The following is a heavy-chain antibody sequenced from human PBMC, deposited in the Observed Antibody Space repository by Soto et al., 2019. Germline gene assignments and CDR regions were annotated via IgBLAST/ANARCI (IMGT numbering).Heavy chain of an antibody. CDR2: ISVSSTYT. Sequence: PGGSLRLSCAASGFTFTDYYISWIRQAPGKGLEWLAYISVSSTYTNYADSVKGRFTISRDNAKKSVYLQMNSLRAEDTAVYYCARGVTGTTMLYYFDYWGQGTLVTVSS. J-gene: IGHJ4*02. V-gene: IGHV3-11*06. CDR1: GFTFTDYY. D-gene: IGHD1-7*01. CDR3: ARGVTGTTMLYYFDY.